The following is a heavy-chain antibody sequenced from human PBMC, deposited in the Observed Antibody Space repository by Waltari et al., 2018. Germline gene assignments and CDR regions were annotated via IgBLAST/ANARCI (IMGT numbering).Heavy chain of an antibody. CDR2: ISYDGSNK. CDR3: ARDLSNYYFDY. Sequence: QVQLVESGGGVVLPGRALRLSCAGAGFTFSICPIHWVRQAPGKGLEWVAVISYDGSNKYYADSVKGRFAISRDNSENTLSLQMNSLRAEDTAVYYCARDLSNYYFDYWGQGTLVTVSS. CDR1: GFTFSICP. J-gene: IGHJ4*02. V-gene: IGHV3-30*09.